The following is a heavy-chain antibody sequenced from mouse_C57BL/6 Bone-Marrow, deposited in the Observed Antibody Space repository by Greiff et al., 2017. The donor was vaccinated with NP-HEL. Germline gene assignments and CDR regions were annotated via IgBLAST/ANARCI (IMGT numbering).Heavy chain of an antibody. D-gene: IGHD1-1*01. Sequence: EVQLVESGGGLVKPGGSLKLSCAASGFTFSDYGMHWVRQAPEKGLEWVAYISSGSSTIYYVDTVKGRFTISRDNAKNTLFLQMTSLRSEDTAMYYCARSIYYYGSSYYFDYWGQGTTLTVSS. V-gene: IGHV5-17*01. CDR3: ARSIYYYGSSYYFDY. CDR1: GFTFSDYG. CDR2: ISSGSSTI. J-gene: IGHJ2*01.